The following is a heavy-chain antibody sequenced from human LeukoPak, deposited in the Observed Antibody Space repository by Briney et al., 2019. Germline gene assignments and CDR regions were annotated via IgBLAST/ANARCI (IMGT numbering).Heavy chain of an antibody. CDR3: ATYRQVLLPFES. CDR1: GFTFSTFA. V-gene: IGHV3-23*01. Sequence: GGSLRLSCAASGFTFSTFAMIWVRQPPGKGLEGVSSIFPSGGEIHYADSVRGRFNIARDNSKSTLSLQMNSLRAEDTAIYYCATYRQVLLPFESWGQGTLVTVSS. D-gene: IGHD2-8*02. J-gene: IGHJ4*02. CDR2: IFPSGGEI.